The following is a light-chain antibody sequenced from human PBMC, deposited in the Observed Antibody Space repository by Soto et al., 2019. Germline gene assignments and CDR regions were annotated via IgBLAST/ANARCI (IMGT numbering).Light chain of an antibody. V-gene: IGKV3-20*01. CDR1: QSVGTS. CDR3: HQFGYSPRT. Sequence: EIVLTQSPVTPSLSPGERGTLSCRASQSVGTSLAWYQQKPGQAPRLLIFATSRRATDIPDRFSGSGSGTDFTLAIRRLEPEDFAVYYCHQFGYSPRTLGQGTKVDNK. CDR2: ATS. J-gene: IGKJ1*01.